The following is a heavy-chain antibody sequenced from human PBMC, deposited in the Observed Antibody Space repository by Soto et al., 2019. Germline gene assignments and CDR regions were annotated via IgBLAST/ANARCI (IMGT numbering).Heavy chain of an antibody. CDR3: ARDGRQDYDMDV. CDR2: ISGASKTI. J-gene: IGHJ6*02. CDR1: GFTFSSRS. V-gene: IGHV3-48*02. Sequence: EVQLVESGGVLVQPGGSLRLSCAVSGFTFSSRSMNSVRQAPGKALEWVSYISGASKTIYYADSLKGRFTISRDNAKNLLYPQMNSLRDEDTAVYYCARDGRQDYDMDVWGQGTTVTVSS.